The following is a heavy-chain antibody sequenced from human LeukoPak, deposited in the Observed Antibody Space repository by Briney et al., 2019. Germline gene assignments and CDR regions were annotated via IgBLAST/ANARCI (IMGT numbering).Heavy chain of an antibody. V-gene: IGHV5-51*01. CDR2: IYVDDYDT. CDR3: VRGGDERVINWFDP. CDR1: GYTFKNYW. J-gene: IGHJ5*02. Sequence: RGESLKISCKGFGYTFKNYWIGWVRQMPGKGLEWMGMIYVDDYDTRYSPSFQGQVSISADKSITTAYLQWSSLKASDTAMYYCVRGGDERVINWFDPWGQGTLVTVSS. D-gene: IGHD2-21*01.